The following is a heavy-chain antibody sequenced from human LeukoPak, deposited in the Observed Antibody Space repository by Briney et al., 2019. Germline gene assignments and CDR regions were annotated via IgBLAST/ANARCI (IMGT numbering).Heavy chain of an antibody. CDR2: IIPILGIA. Sequence: GASVKVSCKASGGTFSSYAISWVRQAPGQGLEWMGRIIPILGIANYAQKFQGRVTITTDESTSTAYMELSSLRSEDTAVYYCARSASPLTIFGVVSYYFDYWGQGTLVTVSS. CDR3: ARSASPLTIFGVVSYYFDY. J-gene: IGHJ4*02. D-gene: IGHD3-3*01. CDR1: GGTFSSYA. V-gene: IGHV1-69*04.